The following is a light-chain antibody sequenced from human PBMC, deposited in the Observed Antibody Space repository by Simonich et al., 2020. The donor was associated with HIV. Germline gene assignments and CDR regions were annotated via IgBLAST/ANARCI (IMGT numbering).Light chain of an antibody. J-gene: IGLJ2*01. CDR1: SGSIASSY. V-gene: IGLV6-57*01. Sequence: NFVLTQPHSVSESPGKTITISCTRSSGSIASSYVQWYQQRPGTYPTTVIYEDNVRPSGVPDRFSGSIDSSSNSASLTISGLKTEDEADYYCSSYTSSSTLEVFGGGTKLTVL. CDR3: SSYTSSSTLEV. CDR2: EDN.